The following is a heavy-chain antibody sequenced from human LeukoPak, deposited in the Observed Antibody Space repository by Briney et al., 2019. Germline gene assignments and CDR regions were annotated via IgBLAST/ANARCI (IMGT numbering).Heavy chain of an antibody. J-gene: IGHJ4*02. CDR1: GGSISSYY. CDR2: IYYSGST. V-gene: IGHV4-59*01. Sequence: PSETLSLTCTVSGGSISSYYWSWIRQPPGKGLEWIGYIYYSGSTNYNPSLKSRVTVSVDTSKNQFSLKLSSVTAADTAVYYCARETIDSSGYFDYWGQGTLVTVSS. CDR3: ARETIDSSGYFDY. D-gene: IGHD3-22*01.